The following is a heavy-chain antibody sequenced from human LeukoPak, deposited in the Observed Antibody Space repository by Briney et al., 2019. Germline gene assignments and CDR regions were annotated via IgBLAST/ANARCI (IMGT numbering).Heavy chain of an antibody. D-gene: IGHD1-26*01. Sequence: ASVKVSCKASGYTSSNYGFNWVRQAPGQGLEWMGWISGNDGNTNYAQKVQGRVTVTTDTSTSTAYMELRSLRSDDTAVYYCARVAASSVGARYYFDYWGQGTLVTVSS. CDR2: ISGNDGNT. J-gene: IGHJ4*02. V-gene: IGHV1-18*01. CDR1: GYTSSNYG. CDR3: ARVAASSVGARYYFDY.